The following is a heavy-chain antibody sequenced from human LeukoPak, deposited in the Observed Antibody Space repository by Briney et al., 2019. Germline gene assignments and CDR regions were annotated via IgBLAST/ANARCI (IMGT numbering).Heavy chain of an antibody. J-gene: IGHJ4*02. CDR3: ARHGHYCGGDCYLGY. Sequence: PSETLSLTCTVSGGSISSSNYYWGWIRQPPGKGPEWIGSIHYSGSTYYNPSLKSRVTISVDTSKNQFSLKLISVTAADTAVYYCARHGHYCGGDCYLGYWGQGTLVTVSS. CDR2: IHYSGST. V-gene: IGHV4-39*01. D-gene: IGHD2-21*02. CDR1: GGSISSSNYY.